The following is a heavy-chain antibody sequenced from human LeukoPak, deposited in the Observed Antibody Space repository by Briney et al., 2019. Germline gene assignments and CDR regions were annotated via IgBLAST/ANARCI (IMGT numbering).Heavy chain of an antibody. CDR1: GGSISSYY. CDR2: IYTSGST. Sequence: PPETLSLTCTVSGGSISSYYWSWIRQPAGKGLEWIGRIYTSGSTNYNPSLKSRVTMSVDTSKNQFSLKLSSVTAADTAVYYCARDLGITISSWFDPWGQGTLVTVSS. J-gene: IGHJ5*02. V-gene: IGHV4-4*07. D-gene: IGHD3-10*01. CDR3: ARDLGITISSWFDP.